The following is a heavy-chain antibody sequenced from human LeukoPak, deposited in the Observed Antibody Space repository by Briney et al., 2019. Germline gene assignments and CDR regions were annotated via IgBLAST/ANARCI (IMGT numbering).Heavy chain of an antibody. J-gene: IGHJ4*02. V-gene: IGHV5-51*01. CDR3: ARVSAPAGYDFWSGYYNFDY. CDR2: IYPGGSDT. Sequence: GESLKISCKGSGYSFTSYWIGWVRQMPGKDLEWMGIIYPGGSDTRYSPSFQGQVTISADKSISTAYLQWSSLKASDTVMYYCARVSAPAGYDFWSGYYNFDYWGQGTLVTVSS. CDR1: GYSFTSYW. D-gene: IGHD3-3*01.